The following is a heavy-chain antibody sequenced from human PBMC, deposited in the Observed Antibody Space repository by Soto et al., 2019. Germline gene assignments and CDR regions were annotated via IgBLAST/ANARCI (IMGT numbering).Heavy chain of an antibody. Sequence: PSESLSRTYNRFGCAFTVCSWNGMRKPPGRGLEWMGEINHSGSTNYNPSNKSRVTISVYTSKNQFSPKLSSVTAADTAVYYCARGYGRNFDYWGQG. CDR1: GCAFTVCS. J-gene: IGHJ4*02. CDR3: ARGYGRNFDY. D-gene: IGHD3-10*01. V-gene: IGHV4-34*01. CDR2: INHSGST.